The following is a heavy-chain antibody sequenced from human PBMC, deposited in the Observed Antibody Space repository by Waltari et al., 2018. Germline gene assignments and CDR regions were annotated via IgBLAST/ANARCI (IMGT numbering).Heavy chain of an antibody. CDR1: GFTFSAYW. CDR2: IKGDASNT. D-gene: IGHD5-18*01. J-gene: IGHJ4*02. CDR3: ARSGYSYSYVSY. V-gene: IGHV3-74*01. Sequence: EVQLVESGGALVQPGGSLRLYCAASGFTFSAYWMHWVRQAPGKGLVWGSRIKGDASNTNYADSVKGRFTISRDNAKNTLYLQMNSLRAEDTAVYYCARSGYSYSYVSYWGQGTLVTVSS.